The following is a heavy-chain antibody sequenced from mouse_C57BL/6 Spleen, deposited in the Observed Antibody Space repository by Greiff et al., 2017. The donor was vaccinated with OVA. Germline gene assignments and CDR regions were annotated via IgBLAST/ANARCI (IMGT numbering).Heavy chain of an antibody. Sequence: QVQLQQPGAELVMPGASVKLSCKASGYTFTSYWMHWVKQRPGQGLEWIGEIDPSDSYTNYNQKFKGKSTLTVDKSSSTAYMQLSSLTSEDSAVYYCARQDSSGYVGWGQGTLVTVSA. V-gene: IGHV1-69*01. CDR2: IDPSDSYT. CDR1: GYTFTSYW. D-gene: IGHD3-2*02. CDR3: ARQDSSGYVG. J-gene: IGHJ3*01.